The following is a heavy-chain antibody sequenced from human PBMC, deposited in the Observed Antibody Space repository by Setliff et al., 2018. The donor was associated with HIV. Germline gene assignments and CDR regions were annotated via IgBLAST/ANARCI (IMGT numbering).Heavy chain of an antibody. CDR3: TRDTGYILSGYRPHWYFDL. D-gene: IGHD3-9*01. CDR2: IYSTGST. V-gene: IGHV4-61*02. CDR1: GDSISSGNYY. J-gene: IGHJ2*01. Sequence: PSETLSLTCTFSGDSISSGNYYWSWIRQPAGKGLEWIGRIYSTGSTNYNPSLKNRVTISSDTSKNLFSLKLTTVTAADAAVYYCTRDTGYILSGYRPHWYFDLWGRGTPVTVSS.